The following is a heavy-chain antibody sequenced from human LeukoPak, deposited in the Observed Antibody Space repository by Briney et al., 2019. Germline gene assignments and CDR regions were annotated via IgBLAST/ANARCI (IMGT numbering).Heavy chain of an antibody. J-gene: IGHJ4*02. CDR1: GFTFSSYG. Sequence: GGSLRLSCAASGFTFSSYGMHWVRQAPGKGLEWVAFIRYDGSNKYYADSVKGRFTISRDNSKNTLYLQMNSLRAEDTAVYYCAKEDRVQTRRYSYNYWGQGTLVTVSS. CDR3: AKEDRVQTRRYSYNY. V-gene: IGHV3-30*02. CDR2: IRYDGSNK. D-gene: IGHD5-18*01.